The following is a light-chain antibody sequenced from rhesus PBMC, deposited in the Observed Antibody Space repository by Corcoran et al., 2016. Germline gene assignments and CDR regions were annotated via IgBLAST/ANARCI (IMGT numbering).Light chain of an antibody. V-gene: IGKV1-22*01. CDR2: KAS. CDR1: QSISSW. Sequence: DIQMTQSPSSLSTSVGDTVTITCRASQSISSWLDWYRQKPGKAPKLLIYKASSLQSGVPSRFSGSVSGTDFTLTISSLQPEDFATYYCLQYSSSPYSFGQGTKVEIK. CDR3: LQYSSSPYS. J-gene: IGKJ2*01.